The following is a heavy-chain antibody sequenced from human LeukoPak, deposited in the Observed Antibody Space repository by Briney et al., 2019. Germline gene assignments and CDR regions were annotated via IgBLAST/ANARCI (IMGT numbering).Heavy chain of an antibody. CDR3: TRLGTYYYGSGSYYNDY. J-gene: IGHJ4*02. CDR1: GLTFSGSA. Sequence: GGSLRLSCAASGLTFSGSAMHWVRQASGKGLEWVGRIRSKANSYATAYAASVKGRFTISRDDSKNTAYLQMNSLKTEDTAVYYCTRLGTYYYGSGSYYNDYWGQGTLVTVSS. V-gene: IGHV3-73*01. CDR2: IRSKANSYAT. D-gene: IGHD3-10*01.